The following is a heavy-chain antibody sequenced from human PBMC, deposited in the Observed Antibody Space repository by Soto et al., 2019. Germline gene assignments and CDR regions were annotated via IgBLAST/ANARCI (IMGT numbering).Heavy chain of an antibody. CDR3: AKDRVLRFLEWSTTDFDY. Sequence: HPGGSLRLSCAASGFTFSSYGMHWVRQAPGKGLEWVAVISYDGSNKYYADSVKGRFTISRDNSKNTLYLQMNSLRAEDTAVYYCAKDRVLRFLEWSTTDFDYWGQGTLVTVSS. D-gene: IGHD3-3*01. CDR2: ISYDGSNK. V-gene: IGHV3-30*18. CDR1: GFTFSSYG. J-gene: IGHJ4*02.